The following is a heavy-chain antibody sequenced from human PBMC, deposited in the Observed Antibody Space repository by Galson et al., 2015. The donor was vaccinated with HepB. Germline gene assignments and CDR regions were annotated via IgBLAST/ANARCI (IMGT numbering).Heavy chain of an antibody. CDR2: ISESGGAT. V-gene: IGHV3-23*01. Sequence: SLRLSCAASGVTFSNYAMFWVRQAPGKGLEWVSTISESGGATWYAASAKGRFTISRDNSRNTVQLQMNSLRAGDTAVYYCAKDLGSKDLGPGGFYASLGYYGLDVWGQGTTVTVSS. J-gene: IGHJ6*02. CDR3: AKDLGSKDLGPGGFYASLGYYGLDV. D-gene: IGHD3-10*01. CDR1: GVTFSNYA.